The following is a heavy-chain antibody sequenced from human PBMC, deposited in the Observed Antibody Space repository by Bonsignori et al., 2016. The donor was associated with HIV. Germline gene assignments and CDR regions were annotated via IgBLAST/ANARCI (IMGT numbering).Heavy chain of an antibody. CDR2: ISAYNGNT. CDR1: GYTFSSYG. Sequence: ASVKVSCKASGYTFSSYGISWVRQAPGQGLEWMGWISAYNGNTNYAQKFQGRVTMTTDTSTSTAYMELRSLRSDDTAVYYCARDESGNFWSGYYITHYFDYWGQGTLVTVSS. D-gene: IGHD3-3*01. J-gene: IGHJ4*02. V-gene: IGHV1-18*01. CDR3: ARDESGNFWSGYYITHYFDY.